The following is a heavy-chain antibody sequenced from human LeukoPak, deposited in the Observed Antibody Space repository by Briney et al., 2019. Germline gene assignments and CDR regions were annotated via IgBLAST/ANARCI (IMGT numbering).Heavy chain of an antibody. CDR2: IYYSGST. D-gene: IGHD6-19*01. J-gene: IGHJ3*02. Sequence: SETLSLTCTVSDASISSYYWSWIRQPPGKGLEWIGHIYYSGSTKYNPSLKSRTPILLETSKNHVSLKLRSVTAADTAVYYCSRHPRESSGWGRAVDIWGQGTRVIVS. V-gene: IGHV4-59*08. CDR3: SRHPRESSGWGRAVDI. CDR1: DASISSYY.